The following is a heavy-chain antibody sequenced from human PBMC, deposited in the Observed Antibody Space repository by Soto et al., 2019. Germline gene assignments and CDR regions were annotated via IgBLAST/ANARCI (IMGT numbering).Heavy chain of an antibody. D-gene: IGHD3-22*01. CDR1: GGSISSGGHY. Sequence: QVHLQESGPGLVKPSQTLSLTCTVSGGSISSGGHYWSWIRQHPGKGLVWIGYMYYSGSTYYNPSLKSRVTISVDTSKNQFSLKLSSVTAADTAVYYCARVFRDSSNIGLGGFDYWGQGTLVTVSS. V-gene: IGHV4-31*03. CDR2: MYYSGST. J-gene: IGHJ4*02. CDR3: ARVFRDSSNIGLGGFDY.